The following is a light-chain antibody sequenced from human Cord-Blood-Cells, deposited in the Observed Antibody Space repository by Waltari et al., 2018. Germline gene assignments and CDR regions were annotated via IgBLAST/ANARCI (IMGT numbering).Light chain of an antibody. CDR2: EGS. J-gene: IGLJ1*01. CDR3: CSYAGSSTSYV. Sequence: QSALTQPASASGSPGQSITISCTGTSRDVRSYNLVSWYQQHPGKAPKLMIYEGSKRPSGVSNRFSGSKSGNTASLTISGLQAEDEADYYCCSYAGSSTSYVFGTGTKVTVL. CDR1: SRDVRSYNL. V-gene: IGLV2-23*01.